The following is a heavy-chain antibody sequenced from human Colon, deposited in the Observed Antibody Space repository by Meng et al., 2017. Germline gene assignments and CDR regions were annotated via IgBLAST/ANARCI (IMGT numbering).Heavy chain of an antibody. CDR3: ARDLGYCTGGTCYSVYDY. J-gene: IGHJ4*02. D-gene: IGHD2-15*01. Sequence: GESLKISCAASGFTFSSYWMTWVRQAPGQGLEWVANIERNGGEKNYADSVKGRFTISKDKTKDSLYLQMNSLRAEDTDVYYCARDLGYCTGGTCYSVYDYWGQGTLVTVSS. V-gene: IGHV3-7*01. CDR1: GFTFSSYW. CDR2: IERNGGEK.